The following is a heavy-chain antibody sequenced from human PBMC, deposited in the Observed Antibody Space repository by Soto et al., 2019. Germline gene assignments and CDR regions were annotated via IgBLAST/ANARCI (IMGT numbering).Heavy chain of an antibody. CDR2: IAWQSGKV. J-gene: IGHJ4*02. CDR3: AKETGTGYYTFAVFDY. Sequence: EVQLVESGGDLVQPGRSLRLSCAASGFTFDNYAMHWVRQAPGKGLEWVSGIAWQSGKVDYADSVKGRFTISRDNTKNSLYLQMNSLRPEDTALYYCAKETGTGYYTFAVFDYWGQGTLVTVSS. D-gene: IGHD3-9*01. CDR1: GFTFDNYA. V-gene: IGHV3-9*01.